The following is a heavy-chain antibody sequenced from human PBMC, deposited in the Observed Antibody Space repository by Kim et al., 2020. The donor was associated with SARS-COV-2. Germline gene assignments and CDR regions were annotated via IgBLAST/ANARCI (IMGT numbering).Heavy chain of an antibody. V-gene: IGHV4-34*01. D-gene: IGHD2-15*01. J-gene: IGHJ6*02. CDR3: AREVGAAPGYGMDV. Sequence: TPSLKSRVTISVDTSKNQFSLKLSSVTAADTAVYYCAREVGAAPGYGMDVWGQGTTVTVSS.